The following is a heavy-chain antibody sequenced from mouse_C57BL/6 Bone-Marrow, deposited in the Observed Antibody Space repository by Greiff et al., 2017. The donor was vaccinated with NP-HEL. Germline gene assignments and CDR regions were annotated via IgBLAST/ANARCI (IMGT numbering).Heavy chain of an antibody. CDR3: AKDAYYSNFSFAY. CDR2: IYPRDGST. D-gene: IGHD2-5*01. J-gene: IGHJ3*01. Sequence: VQLQQSDAELVKPGASVKISCKVSGYTFTDHTIHWMKQRPEQGLEWIGYIYPRDGSTKYNEKFKGKATLTADKSSSTAYMQLNSLTSEDSAVYFCAKDAYYSNFSFAYWGQGTLVTVSA. CDR1: GYTFTDHT. V-gene: IGHV1-78*01.